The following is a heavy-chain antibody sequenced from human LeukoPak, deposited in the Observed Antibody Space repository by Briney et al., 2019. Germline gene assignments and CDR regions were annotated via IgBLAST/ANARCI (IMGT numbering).Heavy chain of an antibody. V-gene: IGHV4-61*02. J-gene: IGHJ4*02. CDR1: GGSISSGSYY. Sequence: ASQTLSLTCTVSGGSISSGSYYWSWIRQPAGKGLEWIGRIYTSGSTNYNPSLKSRVTILVDTSKNQFSLKLSSVTAADTAVYYCACHLFLERSSYFDYWGQGTLVTVSS. CDR3: ACHLFLERSSYFDY. D-gene: IGHD3-3*01. CDR2: IYTSGST.